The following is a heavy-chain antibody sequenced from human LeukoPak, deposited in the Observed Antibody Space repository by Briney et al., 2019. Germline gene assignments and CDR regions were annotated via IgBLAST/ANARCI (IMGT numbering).Heavy chain of an antibody. CDR2: SDNSGST. Sequence: SGGSLRLSCAASGFTVSSNYMSWVRQAPGKGLEWVSVSDNSGSTYYADSVKGRFTISRDNSKNTVYLQMSSLTVEDTAVYYCARDGSSRSLGNWGQGTLVSVSS. J-gene: IGHJ4*02. CDR3: ARDGSSRSLGN. CDR1: GFTVSSNY. V-gene: IGHV3-53*01.